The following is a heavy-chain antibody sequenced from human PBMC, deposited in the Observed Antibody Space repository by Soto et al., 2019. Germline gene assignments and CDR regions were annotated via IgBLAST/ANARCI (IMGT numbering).Heavy chain of an antibody. CDR1: GFIFDDYA. CDR2: TSGSGVTT. J-gene: IGHJ5*02. D-gene: IGHD6-19*01. Sequence: EVHLLESGGGLVQPGGSLRLSCGAPGFIFDDYAMMWVRQTPGKGLEWVSATSGSGVTTYYADSVKGRFTISRDNSKNTLYLQMNSLRADDTALYYCARVHTSGWFADAWGQGTRVTVSS. V-gene: IGHV3-23*01. CDR3: ARVHTSGWFADA.